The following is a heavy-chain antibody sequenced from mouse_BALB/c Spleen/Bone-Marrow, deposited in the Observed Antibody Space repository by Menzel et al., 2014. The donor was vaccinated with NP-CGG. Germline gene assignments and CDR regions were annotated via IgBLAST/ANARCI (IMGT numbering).Heavy chain of an antibody. CDR1: GFTFSSYT. J-gene: IGHJ4*01. V-gene: IGHV5-12-2*01. Sequence: LKESGGGLVQPGGSMKLSCAASGFTFSSYTMSWVRQTPEKRLEWVAYISNGGGSTYYPDTVKGRFTISRDNAKNTLYLQMSSLKSEDTAMYYCARRVWSRGGDYWGQGTSVTVSS. CDR2: ISNGGGST. D-gene: IGHD2-10*02. CDR3: ARRVWSRGGDY.